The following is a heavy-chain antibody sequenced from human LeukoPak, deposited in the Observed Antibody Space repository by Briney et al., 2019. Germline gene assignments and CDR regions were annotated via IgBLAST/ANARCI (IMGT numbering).Heavy chain of an antibody. CDR3: GVGGSNFFDYAFDI. Sequence: SVKVSCKASGGTFSSYAISWVRQAPGQGLEWMGGIIPIFGTANYAQKFQGRVTITTDESTSTAYMELSSLRSEDTAVYYCGVGGSNFFDYAFDIWDQGTMVTVSS. CDR2: IIPIFGTA. D-gene: IGHD2-15*01. J-gene: IGHJ3*02. V-gene: IGHV1-69*05. CDR1: GGTFSSYA.